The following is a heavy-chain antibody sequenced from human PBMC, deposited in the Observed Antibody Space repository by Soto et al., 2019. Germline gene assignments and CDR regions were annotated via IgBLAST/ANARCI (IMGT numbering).Heavy chain of an antibody. CDR1: GGTFSSYA. Sequence: GASVKVSCKASGGTFSSYAISWVRQAPGQGLEWMGGIIPIVGTANYAQKLQGRVTMTRDKSTSTVYMELSSLRSEDTAVYYCARTGRDAFDIWGQGTMVTVSS. J-gene: IGHJ3*02. CDR3: ARTGRDAFDI. CDR2: IIPIVGTA. V-gene: IGHV1-69*05.